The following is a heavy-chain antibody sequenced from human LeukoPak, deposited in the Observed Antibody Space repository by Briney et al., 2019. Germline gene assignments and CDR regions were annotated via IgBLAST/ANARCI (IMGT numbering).Heavy chain of an antibody. Sequence: ASVKVSCKASGYTFTGYYMHWVRQAPGQGLEWMGWINPNSGGTNYAQKFQGRVTMTRDTSISTAYMELSRLRSDDTAVYYCAILMVYAIPWYFDLWSRGTLVTVSS. J-gene: IGHJ2*01. CDR3: AILMVYAIPWYFDL. V-gene: IGHV1-2*02. CDR1: GYTFTGYY. CDR2: INPNSGGT. D-gene: IGHD2-8*01.